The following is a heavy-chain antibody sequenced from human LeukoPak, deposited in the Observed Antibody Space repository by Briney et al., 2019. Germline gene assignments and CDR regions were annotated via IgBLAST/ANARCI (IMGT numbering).Heavy chain of an antibody. CDR2: IYYTGST. Sequence: PSETLYLTCTVSGGAISTYYWSWIRQTPGMGLEWIGYIYYTGSTNYNPSLKSRVTISVDASKNQFSLKMSSMTAADTAVYYCARAQGYSSGWDFQHWGQGTLVTVSS. V-gene: IGHV4-59*01. D-gene: IGHD6-19*01. J-gene: IGHJ1*01. CDR1: GGAISTYY. CDR3: ARAQGYSSGWDFQH.